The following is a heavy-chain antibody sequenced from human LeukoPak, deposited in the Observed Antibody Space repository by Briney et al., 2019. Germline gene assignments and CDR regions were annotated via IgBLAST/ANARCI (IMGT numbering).Heavy chain of an antibody. CDR2: IYYSVST. CDR3: ARSSGGYSYGVDY. J-gene: IGHJ4*02. CDR1: GGSIGSYY. D-gene: IGHD5-18*01. V-gene: IGHV4-59*01. Sequence: PSETLSLTCTVSGGSIGSYYWSWIRQPPGKGLEWIGYIYYSVSTNYNPSLKSRVTISVDTSKNQFSLKLSSVTAADTAVYYCARSSGGYSYGVDYWGQGTLVTVSS.